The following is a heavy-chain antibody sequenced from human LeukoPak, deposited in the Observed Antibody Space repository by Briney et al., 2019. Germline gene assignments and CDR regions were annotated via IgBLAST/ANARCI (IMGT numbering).Heavy chain of an antibody. D-gene: IGHD2-21*02. V-gene: IGHV4-61*01. Sequence: SETLSLTCTVSGGSISSGNFYWSWIRQPPGKGLEWIGNVYYSGTTDYNPSLKSRLTISVDTSKNQFSLKLNSVTAADTAVYFCARDCGGDSYLGAFDIWGQGTMVTVSS. CDR3: ARDCGGDSYLGAFDI. CDR1: GGSISSGNFY. J-gene: IGHJ3*02. CDR2: VYYSGTT.